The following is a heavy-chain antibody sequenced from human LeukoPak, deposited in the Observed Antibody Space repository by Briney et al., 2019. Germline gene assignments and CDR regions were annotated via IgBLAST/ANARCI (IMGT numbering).Heavy chain of an antibody. CDR3: ARGSPRDTSYSGWSFDY. D-gene: IGHD5-12*01. CDR2: INPNGGGT. V-gene: IGHV1-2*02. Sequence: MHWVRQAPGQGLEWMGWINPNGGGTNYAQKFQGRVTMTRDTSSSTAYMELSRLRSDDTAVYYCARGSPRDTSYSGWSFDYWGQGTLINVSS. J-gene: IGHJ4*02.